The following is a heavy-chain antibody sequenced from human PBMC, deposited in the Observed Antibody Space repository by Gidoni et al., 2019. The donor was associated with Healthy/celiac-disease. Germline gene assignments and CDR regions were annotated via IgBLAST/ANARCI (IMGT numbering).Heavy chain of an antibody. CDR1: GWSFSGYY. CDR2: IKHSGST. CDR3: ARGGRRPNWFDP. V-gene: IGHV4-34*01. Sequence: QVQLQQWGAGLLKPSETLSLTCAVYGWSFSGYYLSWIRQPPGKGMEWIGEIKHSGSTNYNPSLKSRVTISVDTAKNQFSLRLGSVTAADTAVYYCARGGRRPNWFDPWGQGTLVTVSS. J-gene: IGHJ5*02.